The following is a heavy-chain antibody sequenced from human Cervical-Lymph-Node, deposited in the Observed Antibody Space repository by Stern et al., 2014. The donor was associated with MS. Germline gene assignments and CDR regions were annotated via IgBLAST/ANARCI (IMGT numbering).Heavy chain of an antibody. V-gene: IGHV4-59*01. Sequence: VQLVESGPGLVKPSETLSLTCTVSGGSISSYYWSWIRQPPGKGLEWIGYIYYSGSTNYNPSLKSRVTISVDTSKNQFSLKLSSVTAADTAVYYCARVAVAGTFRYYYYGMDVWGQGTTVTVSS. CDR3: ARVAVAGTFRYYYYGMDV. J-gene: IGHJ6*02. D-gene: IGHD6-19*01. CDR1: GGSISSYY. CDR2: IYYSGST.